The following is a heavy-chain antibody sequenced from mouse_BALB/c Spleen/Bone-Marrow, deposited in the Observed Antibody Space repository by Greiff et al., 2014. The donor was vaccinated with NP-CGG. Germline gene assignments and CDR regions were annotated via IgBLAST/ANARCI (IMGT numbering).Heavy chain of an antibody. V-gene: IGHV14-3*02. J-gene: IGHJ4*01. CDR1: GFKIKDNY. D-gene: IGHD1-1*01. CDR2: IDPANANT. Sequence: EVKLQESGAELVKPGASVKLSCTASGFKIKDNYMHWVKQRPEQGLEWIGRIDPANANTKYDPKFQGKATITEDTSSNTAYLQLSSLTSEDTAVYYCALYYGDVMDYWGQGTSVTVSS. CDR3: ALYYGDVMDY.